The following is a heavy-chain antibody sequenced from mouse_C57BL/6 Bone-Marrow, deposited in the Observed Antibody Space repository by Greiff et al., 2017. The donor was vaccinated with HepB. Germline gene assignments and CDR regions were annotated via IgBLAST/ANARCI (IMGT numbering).Heavy chain of an antibody. J-gene: IGHJ3*01. Sequence: QVQLKQSGPELVKPGASVKISCKASGYAFSSSWLNWVQQRPGKGLEWIGRIYPGDGDTNYNGKFKGKATLTADKSSSTAYMQLSSLTSVESAVFFCAVGFITTVVAPAYWGQGTLVTVSA. V-gene: IGHV1-82*01. CDR1: GYAFSSSW. CDR3: AVGFITTVVAPAY. CDR2: IYPGDGDT. D-gene: IGHD1-1*01.